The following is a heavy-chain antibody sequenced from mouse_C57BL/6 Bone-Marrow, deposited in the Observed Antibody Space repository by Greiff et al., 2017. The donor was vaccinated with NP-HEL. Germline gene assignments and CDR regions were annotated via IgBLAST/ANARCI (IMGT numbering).Heavy chain of an antibody. CDR1: GYTFTDYE. D-gene: IGHD2-1*01. CDR3: TVYYGNYFYYAMDY. Sequence: QVQLQQSGAELVRPGASVTLSCKASGYTFTDYEMHWVKQTPVHGLEWIGAIDPETGGTAYNQKFKGKAILTADKSSSTAYMELRSLTSEDSAVYYCTVYYGNYFYYAMDYWGQGTSVTVSS. V-gene: IGHV1-15*01. J-gene: IGHJ4*01. CDR2: IDPETGGT.